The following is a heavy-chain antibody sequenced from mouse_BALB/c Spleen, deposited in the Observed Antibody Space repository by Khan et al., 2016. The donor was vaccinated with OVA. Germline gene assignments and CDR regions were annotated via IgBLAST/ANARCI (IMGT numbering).Heavy chain of an antibody. CDR3: ARRADGYDEAMDY. J-gene: IGHJ4*01. CDR1: GYSITSDYA. D-gene: IGHD2-2*01. CDR2: ISYSGST. Sequence: EVELVESGPGLVKPSQSLSLTCTVTGYSITSDYAWNWIRQFPGNKLEWMGYISYSGSTSYNPSLKSRISITRETSKNQFFLQLNSVTTEDTATYYCARRADGYDEAMDYWGQGTSVTVSS. V-gene: IGHV3-2*02.